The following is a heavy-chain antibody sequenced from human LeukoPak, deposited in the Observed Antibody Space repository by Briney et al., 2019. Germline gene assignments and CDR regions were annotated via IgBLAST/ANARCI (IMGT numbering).Heavy chain of an antibody. CDR3: AQSRNFGYDY. D-gene: IGHD3-10*01. J-gene: IGHJ4*02. V-gene: IGHV3-7*05. CDR2: IKQDGSEK. Sequence: GGSLRLSCAASGFIFSNYWMNWVRQFPGKGLEWVASIKQDGSEKYYVDSVKGRFTISRDNAKNSLYLQMNSLRADDTAMYNCAQSRNFGYDYWGQGTLVTVSS. CDR1: GFIFSNYW.